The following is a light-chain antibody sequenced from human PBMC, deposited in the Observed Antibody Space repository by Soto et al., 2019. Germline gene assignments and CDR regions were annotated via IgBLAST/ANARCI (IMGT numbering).Light chain of an antibody. CDR3: QQYGSSGT. CDR2: GAS. CDR1: QSVSNNY. Sequence: EIVLTQSPGTLSLSPGEISTLSCRAIQSVSNNYLAWSQQKPGQAPRLLIYGASNRATGIPDRFSGSGSGTDFPLTISRPEPEDFAVYYCQQYGSSGTFGQGTKVDIK. V-gene: IGKV3-20*01. J-gene: IGKJ1*01.